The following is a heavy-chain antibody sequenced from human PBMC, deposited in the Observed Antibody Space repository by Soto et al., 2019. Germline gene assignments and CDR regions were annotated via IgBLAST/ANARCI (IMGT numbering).Heavy chain of an antibody. J-gene: IGHJ6*02. D-gene: IGHD3-22*01. CDR3: SSYFYSSGYYYHYYGVEV. CDR2: IRSATYGETI. V-gene: IGHV3-49*03. Sequence: DVQLVESGGDLVEPGRSLRLSCRTSGLTFGDYAMTWYRQAPGKGLEWVGFIRSATYGETIQFAASVEGRFSISRDDSESIAYLEMNSLKAEDSALYYCSSYFYSSGYYYHYYGVEVWGQGTTVTVSS. CDR1: GLTFGDYA.